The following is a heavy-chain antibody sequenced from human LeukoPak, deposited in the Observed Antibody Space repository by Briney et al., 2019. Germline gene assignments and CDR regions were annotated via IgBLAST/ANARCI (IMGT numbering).Heavy chain of an antibody. D-gene: IGHD3/OR15-3a*01. CDR1: GVSISSSNSY. Sequence: SETLTLTCTVSGVSISSSNSYWGWIRQPPGKGLEWIGSIYYSGNTYYNASLKSQVSISIDTSKNQFSLRLTSVTAADTAVYYCARQTGSGLFILPGGQGTLVTVSS. CDR3: ARQTGSGLFILP. V-gene: IGHV4-39*01. CDR2: IYYSGNT. J-gene: IGHJ4*02.